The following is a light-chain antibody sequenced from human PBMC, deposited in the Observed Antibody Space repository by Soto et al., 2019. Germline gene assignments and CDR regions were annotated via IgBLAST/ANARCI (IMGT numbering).Light chain of an antibody. V-gene: IGLV1-44*01. CDR3: AAWDDSLGAYV. Sequence: QSLLPQPPSASATPGQRVSISCSGSNSNIGTNTVNWYQQLPGTAPRLLIYTNNQRPSGVPQRFSGSKTGTSASLAIGGLQSEDGADYYCAAWDDSLGAYVFGTGTKVTVL. J-gene: IGLJ1*01. CDR1: NSNIGTNT. CDR2: TNN.